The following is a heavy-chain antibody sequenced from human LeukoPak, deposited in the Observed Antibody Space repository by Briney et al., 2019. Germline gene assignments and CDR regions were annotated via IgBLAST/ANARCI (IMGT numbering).Heavy chain of an antibody. CDR1: GFTFSSYG. CDR2: ISSISTYT. CDR3: ARTHIPQYDFWTASI. Sequence: GGSLRLSCAASGFTFSSYGMIWVRQAPGKGPEWVSSISSISTYTHYADAVKGRFTISRANTKNSLYLQMTSLRAEDTAVYFCARTHIPQYDFWTASIWGQGPLVAVSS. D-gene: IGHD3-3*01. J-gene: IGHJ4*02. V-gene: IGHV3-21*01.